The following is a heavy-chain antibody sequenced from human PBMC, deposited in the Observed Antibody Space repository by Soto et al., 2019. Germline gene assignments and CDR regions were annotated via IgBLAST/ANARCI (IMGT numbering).Heavy chain of an antibody. V-gene: IGHV4-59*08. J-gene: IGHJ5*02. CDR1: GVSITNYY. CDR2: IYYSGST. Sequence: PSETLSLTCTVSGVSITNYYWSWIRQPPGEGLEWIGYIYYSGSTNYNPSLKSRVTISLDTSKNQFSLNLNSVTAADTAVYYCARQRGPSITGSYYNNWFDPWGQGTLVTVSS. D-gene: IGHD3-10*01. CDR3: ARQRGPSITGSYYNNWFDP.